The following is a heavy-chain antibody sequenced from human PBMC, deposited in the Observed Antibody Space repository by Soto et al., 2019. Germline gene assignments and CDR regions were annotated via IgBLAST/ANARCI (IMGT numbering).Heavy chain of an antibody. D-gene: IGHD5-12*01. V-gene: IGHV3-23*01. CDR3: VKVPSLSAGLLKCFAP. CDR1: GFTFNNNA. Sequence: GGSLRLSCVASGFTFNNNAMTWVRQAPGKGLEWVSAISGSGGSTYYADSVKGRFSISRDNSKSTLYLQINSLRVDDTAVYYCVKVPSLSAGLLKCFAPRGQRTPVIVSS. CDR2: ISGSGGST. J-gene: IGHJ5*01.